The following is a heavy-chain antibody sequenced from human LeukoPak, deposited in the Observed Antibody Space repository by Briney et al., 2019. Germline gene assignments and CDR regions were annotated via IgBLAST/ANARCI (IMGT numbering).Heavy chain of an antibody. V-gene: IGHV3-11*01. D-gene: IGHD7-27*01. CDR1: GFTLSNHY. CDR2: LSNTGSDI. CDR3: ARGHWGLDC. Sequence: KPGGSLRLSCTVSGFTLSNHYMTWIRQAPGKGLEYISYLSNTGSDIFYADSVKGRFSISRDNAKNSLYLQMNSLRAEDTAVYYCARGHWGLDCWGQGTLVTVSS. J-gene: IGHJ4*02.